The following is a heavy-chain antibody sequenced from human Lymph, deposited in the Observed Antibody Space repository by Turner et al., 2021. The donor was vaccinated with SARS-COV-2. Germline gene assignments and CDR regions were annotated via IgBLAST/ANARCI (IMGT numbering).Heavy chain of an antibody. Sequence: QVQRVQPGAEVKKPGSSVKVSCKASGGTFSTYAISWVRQAPGQGLEWLGGTIPIFGIANYAQKFQGRVTITADKFTSTAYMELSSLRSEDTAVYYCARDATGPLGYWGRGTLVTVS. CDR1: GGTFSTYA. D-gene: IGHD1-1*01. V-gene: IGHV1-69*10. J-gene: IGHJ4*02. CDR3: ARDATGPLGY. CDR2: TIPIFGIA.